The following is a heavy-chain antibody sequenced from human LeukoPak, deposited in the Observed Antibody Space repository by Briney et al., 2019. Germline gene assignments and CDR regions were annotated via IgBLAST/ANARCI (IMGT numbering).Heavy chain of an antibody. CDR2: INPSGGST. CDR1: GYTFTGYY. Sequence: ASVKVSCKASGYTFTGYYMHWVRQAPGQGLEWMGIINPSGGSTSYAQKFQGRVTMTRDTSTSTVYMELRSLRSDDTAVYYCARGPTYYDYVWGSYRTQRFDPWGQGTLVTVSS. V-gene: IGHV1-46*01. CDR3: ARGPTYYDYVWGSYRTQRFDP. D-gene: IGHD3-16*02. J-gene: IGHJ5*02.